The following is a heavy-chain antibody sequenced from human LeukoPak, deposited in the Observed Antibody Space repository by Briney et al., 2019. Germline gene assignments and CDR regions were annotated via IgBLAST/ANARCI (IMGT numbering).Heavy chain of an antibody. CDR1: GYSFTSYW. CDR2: IYPGDSDT. D-gene: IGHD3-16*02. J-gene: IGHJ4*02. Sequence: GESLKISCKGSGYSFTSYWIGWVRQMPGKGLEWMGIIYPGDSDTRYSPSFQGQVTISADKSISTAYLQWSSLKASDTAMYHCARMFSSYDYVWGSYRYWGQGTLVTVSS. CDR3: ARMFSSYDYVWGSYRY. V-gene: IGHV5-51*01.